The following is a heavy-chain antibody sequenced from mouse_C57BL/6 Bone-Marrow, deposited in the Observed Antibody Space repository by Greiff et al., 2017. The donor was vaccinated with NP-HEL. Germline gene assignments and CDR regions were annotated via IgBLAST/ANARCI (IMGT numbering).Heavy chain of an antibody. D-gene: IGHD2-1*01. Sequence: VQLQQSGPELVKPGASVKISCKASGYAFSSSWMNWVKQRPGKGLEWIGRIYPGDGDTNYNGKFKGKATLTADKSSSTAYMQLSSLTSEDAAVYFCAREGAYGKGAMDYWGQGTSVTVSS. CDR3: AREGAYGKGAMDY. J-gene: IGHJ4*01. V-gene: IGHV1-82*01. CDR2: IYPGDGDT. CDR1: GYAFSSSW.